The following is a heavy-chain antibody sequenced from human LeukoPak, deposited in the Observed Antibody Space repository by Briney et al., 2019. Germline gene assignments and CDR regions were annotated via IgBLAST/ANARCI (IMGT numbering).Heavy chain of an antibody. CDR3: ASYFGSVYFFHY. CDR1: GFTFSSCS. CDR2: INQGSSTI. J-gene: IGHJ4*02. Sequence: GGSLRLSCVVSGFTFSSCSMNWVRQAPGKGLEWVSYINQGSSTIYYADSVKGRFTISRGNAKNSLYLQMNSLRAEDTAVYYCASYFGSVYFFHYWGQGTLVTVSS. V-gene: IGHV3-48*01. D-gene: IGHD3-10*01.